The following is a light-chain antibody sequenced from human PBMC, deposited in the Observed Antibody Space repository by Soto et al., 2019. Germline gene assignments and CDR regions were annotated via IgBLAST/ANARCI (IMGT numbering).Light chain of an antibody. J-gene: IGKJ4*01. CDR1: QSVTSNY. Sequence: EIVLTQSPGTLSLSPGDRATLSCRASQSVTSNYLAWYQQKPGQAPRLLLYGASRRAIGIPDRFSGSGSGTDFTLNISRLEPEDFAVYYCQQYDTSPPLTFGGGTKVEIK. V-gene: IGKV3-20*01. CDR3: QQYDTSPPLT. CDR2: GAS.